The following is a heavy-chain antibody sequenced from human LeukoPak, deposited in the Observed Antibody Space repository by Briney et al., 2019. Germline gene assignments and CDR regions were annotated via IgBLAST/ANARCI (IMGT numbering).Heavy chain of an antibody. CDR3: ARTFRGGWYYFDY. V-gene: IGHV4-59*01. D-gene: IGHD6-19*01. J-gene: IGHJ4*02. CDR2: IYYGGST. CDR1: GTSISSYY. Sequence: SETLSLTCTVSGTSISSYYWSWIRQPPGKGLEWIAYIYYGGSTHYDPSLKSRVTVSVDTSKSQFSLKLSSVTAADTAVYYCARTFRGGWYYFDYWGQGTLVTVSS.